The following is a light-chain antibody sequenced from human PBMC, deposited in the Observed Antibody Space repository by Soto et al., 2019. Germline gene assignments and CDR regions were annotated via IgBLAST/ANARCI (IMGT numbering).Light chain of an antibody. CDR2: GAS. J-gene: IGKJ3*01. CDR1: QSVSSSY. Sequence: EIVLTQSPGTLSLSPGERATLSCRASQSVSSSYLAWYQQKPGQAPRLLIYGASSRATGIQDRFSGSGSGTDFTLTISRLEPEDFAVYYCQQYGNSFTFGPGTKVDIK. V-gene: IGKV3-20*01. CDR3: QQYGNSFT.